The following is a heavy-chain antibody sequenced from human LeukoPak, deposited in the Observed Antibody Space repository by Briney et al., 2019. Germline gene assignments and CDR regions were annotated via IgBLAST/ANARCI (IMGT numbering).Heavy chain of an antibody. Sequence: ASETLSLTCAVYGGSFSGYYWSWIRQHPGKGLEWIGYIYYSGNTYYDPSLKSRVSLSVDTSKNQFSLKLSSVTAADTAVYYCARASRIVVVPAAILNWFDPWGQGTLVTVSS. V-gene: IGHV4-31*11. D-gene: IGHD2-2*01. J-gene: IGHJ5*02. CDR1: GGSFSGYY. CDR2: IYYSGNT. CDR3: ARASRIVVVPAAILNWFDP.